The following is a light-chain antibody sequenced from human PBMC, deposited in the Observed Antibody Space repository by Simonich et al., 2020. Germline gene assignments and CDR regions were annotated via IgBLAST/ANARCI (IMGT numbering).Light chain of an antibody. CDR3: SSYTSSSTLV. CDR2: DFL. V-gene: IGLV2-14*01. CDR1: SSDFGGYNY. J-gene: IGLJ2*01. Sequence: QSALTQPASVSGSPGQSITISCTGTSSDFGGYNYVSWYQQHPGKAPKHMIYDFLKRPSGVSIRFSGSKSGNTASLTISGLQAEDEADYYCSSYTSSSTLVFGGGTKLTVL.